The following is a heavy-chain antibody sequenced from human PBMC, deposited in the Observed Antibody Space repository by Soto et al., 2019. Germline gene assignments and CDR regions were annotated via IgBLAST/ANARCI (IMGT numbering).Heavy chain of an antibody. J-gene: IGHJ3*02. CDR2: ISYDGGNK. V-gene: IGHV3-30-3*01. D-gene: IGHD3-3*01. CDR3: ARDRGRFLEWFADAFDI. CDR1: GSTFSIYA. Sequence: SMSLSSFAFGSTFSIYAIPWVRQAAGKGLEWVAVISYDGGNKYYADSVKGRFTISRDNSKNTLYLQMNSLRAEDTAVYYCARDRGRFLEWFADAFDIWGQGTMVTV.